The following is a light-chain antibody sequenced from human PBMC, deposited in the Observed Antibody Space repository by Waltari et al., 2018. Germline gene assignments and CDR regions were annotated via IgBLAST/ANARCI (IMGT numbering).Light chain of an antibody. J-gene: IGLJ3*02. CDR1: SSDVGGYNY. CDR3: TSPTSSRTWV. Sequence: QSALTQPASVSGSPGQSITISCTGTSSDVGGYNYVSWYQHLPGTAPKVMINEVNKRPSGVSNRFSGSKSGNTASLTISGLQAEDEADYYCTSPTSSRTWVFGGGTKLTVL. V-gene: IGLV2-14*01. CDR2: EVN.